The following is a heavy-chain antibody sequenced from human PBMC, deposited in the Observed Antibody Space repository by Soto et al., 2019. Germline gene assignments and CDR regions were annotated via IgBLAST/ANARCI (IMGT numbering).Heavy chain of an antibody. CDR2: ISSSGSTI. J-gene: IGHJ4*02. CDR1: GFTFSDYY. CDR3: ARDISSVSAVVVSGFDY. D-gene: IGHD2-15*01. Sequence: GGSLRLSCAASGFTFSDYYMSWIRQAPGKGLEWVSYISSSGSTIYYADSVKGRFTISRDNAKNSLYLQMNSLRAEDTAVYYCARDISSVSAVVVSGFDYWGQGTLVTVSS. V-gene: IGHV3-11*01.